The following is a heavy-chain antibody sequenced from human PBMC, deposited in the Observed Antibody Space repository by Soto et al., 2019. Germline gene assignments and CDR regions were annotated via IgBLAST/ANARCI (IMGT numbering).Heavy chain of an antibody. Sequence: GGSLRLSCAASGFTFSSYAMSWVRQAPGKGLEWVSAISGSGGSTYYADSVKGRFTISRDNSKNTLYLQMNSLRAEDTAVYYCAKDRFTRLLWFGELLFDYWGQGTLVTVSS. D-gene: IGHD3-10*01. V-gene: IGHV3-23*01. CDR2: ISGSGGST. J-gene: IGHJ4*02. CDR3: AKDRFTRLLWFGELLFDY. CDR1: GFTFSSYA.